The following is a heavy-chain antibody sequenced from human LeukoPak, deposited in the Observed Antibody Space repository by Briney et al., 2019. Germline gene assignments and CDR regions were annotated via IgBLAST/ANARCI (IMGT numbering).Heavy chain of an antibody. CDR3: ARDRRAHDYGDYVNNWFDP. V-gene: IGHV1-18*01. CDR2: ISAYNGNT. Sequence: ASVKVSCKASGGTFSSYAISWVRQAPGQGLEWMGWISAYNGNTNYAQKLQGRVTMTTDTSTGTAYMELRSLRSDDTAVYYCARDRRAHDYGDYVNNWFDPWGQGTLVTVSS. J-gene: IGHJ5*02. CDR1: GGTFSSYA. D-gene: IGHD4-17*01.